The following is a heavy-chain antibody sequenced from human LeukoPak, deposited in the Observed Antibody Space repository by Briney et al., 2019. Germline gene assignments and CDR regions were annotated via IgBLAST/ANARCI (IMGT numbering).Heavy chain of an antibody. Sequence: PGGSLRLSCAASGFTFSSYSMNWVRQAPGKGLEWVSSISSSSSYIYYADSVKGRFTISRDNAKNSLYLQMNSLRAEDTAVYYCARDLWGGSGSGFDYWGQGTLVTVSS. V-gene: IGHV3-21*01. D-gene: IGHD3-10*01. CDR1: GFTFSSYS. CDR2: ISSSSSYI. J-gene: IGHJ4*02. CDR3: ARDLWGGSGSGFDY.